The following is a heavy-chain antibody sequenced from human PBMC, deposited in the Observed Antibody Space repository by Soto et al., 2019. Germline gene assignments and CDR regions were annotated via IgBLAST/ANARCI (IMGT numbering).Heavy chain of an antibody. V-gene: IGHV1-69*02. CDR3: ARGLHYDSISLDDY. CDR1: GGTFSSYT. CDR2: IIPILGIA. Sequence: QVQLVQSGAEVKKPGSSVKVSCKASGGTFSSYTISWVRQAPGQGLELMGRIIPILGIANYEQKFQGRVTITADKSTSTAYRELSSLRSEDTAVYYCARGLHYDSISLDDYCGQGTLVTVAS. D-gene: IGHD3-22*01. J-gene: IGHJ4*02.